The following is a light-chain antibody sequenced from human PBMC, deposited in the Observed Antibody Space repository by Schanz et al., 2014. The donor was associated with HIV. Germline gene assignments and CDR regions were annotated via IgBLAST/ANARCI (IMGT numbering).Light chain of an antibody. J-gene: IGLJ2*01. CDR1: SSNIGAGYD. CDR3: QSYDNRLSVVV. V-gene: IGLV1-40*01. CDR2: DNN. Sequence: QSVLTQPPSVSGAPGQRVTMSCTGSSSNIGAGYDVHWYQQVPGTAPTLLIYDNNHRPSGVPDRFSGSKSGTPASLAITGLQAEDEADYFCQSYDNRLSVVVFGGGTKLTVL.